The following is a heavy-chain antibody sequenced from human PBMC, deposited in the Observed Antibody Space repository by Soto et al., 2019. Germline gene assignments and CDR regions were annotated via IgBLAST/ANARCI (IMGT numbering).Heavy chain of an antibody. CDR3: AKDADIVASLDY. CDR1: GFTFSSYG. V-gene: IGHV3-30*18. CDR2: ISYDGSNK. Sequence: QVQLVESGGGVVQPGRSLRLSCAASGFTFSSYGMHWVRQAPGKGQEWVAVISYDGSNKYYADSVKGRFTISRDNSKNTLYLQMNSLRAEDTAVYYCAKDADIVASLDYWGQGTLVTVSS. J-gene: IGHJ4*02. D-gene: IGHD5-12*01.